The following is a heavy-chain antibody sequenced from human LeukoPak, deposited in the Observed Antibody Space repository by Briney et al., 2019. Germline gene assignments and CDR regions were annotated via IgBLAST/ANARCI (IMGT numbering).Heavy chain of an antibody. D-gene: IGHD4-11*01. V-gene: IGHV3-23*01. J-gene: IGHJ3*02. CDR3: TRDSTTVSPHAFDI. Sequence: GGTLRLSCAASGFTFSSYGMSWVRQAPGKGLEWVSSISRSGGSTHYADSVKGRFTISRDNSKNMLSLQMNSLRAEDTAVYYCTRDSTTVSPHAFDIWGQGTTVTFSS. CDR1: GFTFSSYG. CDR2: ISRSGGST.